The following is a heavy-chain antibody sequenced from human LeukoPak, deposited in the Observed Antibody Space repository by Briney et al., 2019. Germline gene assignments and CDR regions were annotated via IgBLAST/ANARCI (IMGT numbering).Heavy chain of an antibody. D-gene: IGHD5-12*01. CDR2: IYYSGST. CDR1: GGSISSYY. Sequence: SETPSLTCTVSGGSISSYYWSWIRQPPGKGLEWIGYIYYSGSTNYNPSLKSRVTISVDTSKNQFSLKLSSVTAADTAVYYCARGIFSSGYDPGGDYYGMDVWGQGTTVTVSS. CDR3: ARGIFSSGYDPGGDYYGMDV. V-gene: IGHV4-59*01. J-gene: IGHJ6*02.